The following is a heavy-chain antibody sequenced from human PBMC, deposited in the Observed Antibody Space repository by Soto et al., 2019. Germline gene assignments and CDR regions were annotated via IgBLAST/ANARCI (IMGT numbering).Heavy chain of an antibody. Sequence: NPSETLSLTCNVSGGSVSSVKYFWSWIRQPPGKGLEWIAYIYNNGNTNYNPSLKSRATISVDTSKNQCSPKLTSVTAADSAVYFCARTVMPVGNLAAFDHWGQGVLVTVSS. J-gene: IGHJ4*02. CDR2: IYNNGNT. CDR1: GGSVSSVKYF. D-gene: IGHD7-27*01. CDR3: ARTVMPVGNLAAFDH. V-gene: IGHV4-61*01.